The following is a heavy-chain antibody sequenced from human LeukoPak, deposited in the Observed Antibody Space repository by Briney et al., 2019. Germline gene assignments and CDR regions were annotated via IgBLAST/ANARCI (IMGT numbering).Heavy chain of an antibody. CDR3: ARGSSSNSWYFDY. D-gene: IGHD6-13*01. V-gene: IGHV6-1*01. CDR1: GDSVSSNSAT. J-gene: IGHJ4*02. Sequence: SQTLSLTCAISGDSVSSNSATWTWIRQSPSRGLEWLGRTYYRSMWYNDYAVSVKSRLVINPDTSKNQFSLQLNSVTPEGTAVYYCARGSSSNSWYFDYWGQGNLVTVSS. CDR2: TYYRSMWYN.